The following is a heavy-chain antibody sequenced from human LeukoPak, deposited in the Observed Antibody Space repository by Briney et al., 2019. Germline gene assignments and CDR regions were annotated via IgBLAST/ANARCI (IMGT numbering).Heavy chain of an antibody. D-gene: IGHD3-22*01. Sequence: GVSLTLSCAASGFTFSSYAMSWVRQGPARGLEWVAAISSSGRYTYYADSVKGRFTISRDNSKNTLYLQMNSLRDEDTAVYYCANGIDTSGYYPFDYWGQGTLVTVSS. J-gene: IGHJ4*02. CDR2: ISSSGRYT. V-gene: IGHV3-23*01. CDR3: ANGIDTSGYYPFDY. CDR1: GFTFSSYA.